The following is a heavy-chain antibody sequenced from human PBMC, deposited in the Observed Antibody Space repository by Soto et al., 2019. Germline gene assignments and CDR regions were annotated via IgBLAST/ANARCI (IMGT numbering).Heavy chain of an antibody. CDR2: ISSDGSST. D-gene: IGHD4-4*01. Sequence: QVQLVESGGGVVQPVKSLRLSCVGSGFTFRGYAMHWIRQAPGKAPEWVALISSDGSSTLYADSVRGRFNISRDNSRDTVYLQLNSVRPDDTAVFSGARGAYRYCDYWGQGTLVTVSS. CDR3: ARGAYRYCDY. V-gene: IGHV3-30-3*01. CDR1: GFTFRGYA. J-gene: IGHJ4*02.